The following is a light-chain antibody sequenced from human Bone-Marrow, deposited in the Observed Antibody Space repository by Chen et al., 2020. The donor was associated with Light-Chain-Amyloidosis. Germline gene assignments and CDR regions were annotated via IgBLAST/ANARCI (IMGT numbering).Light chain of an antibody. V-gene: IGLV2-14*01. CDR3: SSFTRSSSYV. J-gene: IGLJ1*01. Sequence: QSALTQPPSVSGSPGQSITIPCTGTSGDVGTYNSVSWYQQHPVKAPKLMIYAVSNRPSGVSNRFSGSTSGNTASLTISGLQAEDEADYYCSSFTRSSSYVFGPGTKVTVL. CDR1: SGDVGTYNS. CDR2: AVS.